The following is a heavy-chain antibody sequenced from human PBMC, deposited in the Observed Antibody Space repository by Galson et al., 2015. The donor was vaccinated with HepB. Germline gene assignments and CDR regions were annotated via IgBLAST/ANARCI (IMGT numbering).Heavy chain of an antibody. CDR3: TTLRYGEPEYFQH. CDR2: IKSKTDGGTT. CDR1: GFTFSSYW. V-gene: IGHV3-15*01. J-gene: IGHJ1*01. Sequence: SLRLSCAASGFTFSSYWMSWVRQAPGKGLEWVGRIKSKTDGGTTDYAAPVKGRFTISRDDSKNTLYLQMNSLKTEDTAVYYCTTLRYGEPEYFQHWGQSTLVTVSS. D-gene: IGHD4-17*01.